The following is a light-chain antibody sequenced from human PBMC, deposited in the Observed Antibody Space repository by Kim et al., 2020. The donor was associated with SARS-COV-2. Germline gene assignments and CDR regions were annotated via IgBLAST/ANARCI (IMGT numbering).Light chain of an antibody. Sequence: EIVLTQAPGTLSLSPGERATLSCRASQSVSNSYLAWYQQKSGQAPRLLIHGASKRPTGIPDRFSGSGSGTDFTLTISRLEPEDFAVYYCQQYGSSRPGTFGGGTKLEIK. CDR2: GAS. CDR3: QQYGSSRPGT. V-gene: IGKV3-20*01. J-gene: IGKJ4*01. CDR1: QSVSNSY.